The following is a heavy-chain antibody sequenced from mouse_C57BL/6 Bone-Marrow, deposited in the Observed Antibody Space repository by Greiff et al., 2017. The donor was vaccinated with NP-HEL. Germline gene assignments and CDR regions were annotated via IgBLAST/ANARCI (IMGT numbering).Heavy chain of an antibody. CDR1: GYTFTSYW. J-gene: IGHJ2*01. CDR2: IYPSDSET. CDR3: ARFPLITTVVATGDY. Sequence: QVQLQQSGAELVRPGSSVKLSCKASGYTFTSYWMDWVKQRPGQGLEWIGNIYPSDSETHYNQKFKDKATLTVDKSSSTAYMQLSSLTSEDSAVYYCARFPLITTVVATGDYWGQGTTLTVSS. D-gene: IGHD1-1*01. V-gene: IGHV1-61*01.